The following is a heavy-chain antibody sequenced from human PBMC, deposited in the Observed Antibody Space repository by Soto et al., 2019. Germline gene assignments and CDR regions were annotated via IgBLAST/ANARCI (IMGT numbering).Heavy chain of an antibody. D-gene: IGHD2-15*01. Sequence: EVHLVESGGGLVKPGGSLRLSCAASGFSFSTYSMNWVRQAPGKGLEWVSSISSGSSYIYYAESVKGRFTISRDNTKNSLFLQMNSLRDEDTAVYYCAGEEGYWGRMDVWGQGTTVTVSS. V-gene: IGHV3-21*01. CDR3: AGEEGYWGRMDV. J-gene: IGHJ6*02. CDR2: ISSGSSYI. CDR1: GFSFSTYS.